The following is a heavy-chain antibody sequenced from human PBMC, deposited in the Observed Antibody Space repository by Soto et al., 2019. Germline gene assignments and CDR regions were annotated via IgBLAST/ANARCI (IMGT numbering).Heavy chain of an antibody. CDR1: GGSISSYY. D-gene: IGHD6-13*01. CDR3: ARDLGSSWLNWFDP. V-gene: IGHV4-59*01. J-gene: IGHJ5*02. CDR2: IYYSGST. Sequence: ETLSLTCTVSGGSISSYYWSWIRQPPGKGLEWIGYIYYSGSTNYNPSLESRVTISVDTSKNQFSLKLSSVTAADTAVYYCARDLGSSWLNWFDPWGQGTLVTVSS.